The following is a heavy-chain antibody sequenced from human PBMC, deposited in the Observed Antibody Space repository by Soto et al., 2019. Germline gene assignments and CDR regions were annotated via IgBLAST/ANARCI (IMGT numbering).Heavy chain of an antibody. V-gene: IGHV4-31*03. CDR3: ATLQAGAGGRGC. D-gene: IGHD2-15*01. CDR1: GSFISNGGYH. Sequence: SETLSLTCTVSGSFISNGGYHWNWVRQHPGKGLEWIGFINYGGSTYYNPSPKSRLTMTVDTSKNQFSLKLTSVTAADTAVYFCATLQAGAGGRGCWGPGTLVTVS. CDR2: INYGGST. J-gene: IGHJ4*01.